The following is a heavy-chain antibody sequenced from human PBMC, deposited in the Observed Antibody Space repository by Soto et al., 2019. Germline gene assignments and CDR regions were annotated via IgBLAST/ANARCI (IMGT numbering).Heavy chain of an antibody. J-gene: IGHJ5*02. CDR2: IYYSGST. V-gene: IGHV4-59*08. CDR3: ARHDCSGGSCRGYNSFDP. Sequence: PSETLSLTCTVSGGSISGYYWSWIRQPPGKGLEWIGYIYYSGSTNYHPSLKSRVTISVDTSKNQFSLKLSSVTAADTAVYYCARHDCSGGSCRGYNSFDPSGQGALVTVSS. CDR1: GGSISGYY. D-gene: IGHD2-15*01.